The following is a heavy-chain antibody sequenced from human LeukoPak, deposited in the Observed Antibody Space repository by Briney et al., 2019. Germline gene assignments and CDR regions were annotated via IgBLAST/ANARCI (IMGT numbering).Heavy chain of an antibody. CDR2: MNPNSGNT. CDR3: ARFLTHCSSTSCYLRGWFDP. Sequence: ASVKVSCKASGYTFTSYDINWVRQATGHGLEWMGWMNPNSGNTGYAQKFQGRVTMTRNTSISTAYMELSSLRSEDTAVYYCARFLTHCSSTSCYLRGWFDPWGQGTLVTVSS. D-gene: IGHD2-2*01. CDR1: GYTFTSYD. J-gene: IGHJ5*02. V-gene: IGHV1-8*01.